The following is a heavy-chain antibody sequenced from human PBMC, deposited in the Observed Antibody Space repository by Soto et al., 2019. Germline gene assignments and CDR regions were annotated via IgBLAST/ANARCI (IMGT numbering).Heavy chain of an antibody. D-gene: IGHD1-26*01. J-gene: IGHJ5*02. CDR3: ARGGGSYYFSRGFDP. CDR1: GFTVSSNY. Sequence: EVQLVESGGGLVQPGGSLRLSCAASGFTVSSNYMSWVRQAPGKGLEWVSVIYSGGSTYYADSVKGRFTISRDNSKNTLYLQMNSLRAEDTAVYYCARGGGSYYFSRGFDPWGQGTLVTVSS. CDR2: IYSGGST. V-gene: IGHV3-66*01.